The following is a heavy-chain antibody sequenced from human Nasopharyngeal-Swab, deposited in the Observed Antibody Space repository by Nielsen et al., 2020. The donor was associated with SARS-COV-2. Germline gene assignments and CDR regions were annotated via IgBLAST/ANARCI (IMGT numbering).Heavy chain of an antibody. Sequence: LRLSCTVSGGSISSGGYYWSWICQHPGKGLEWIGYIYYSGSIYYNPSLKSRVTISVDTSKNQFSLRLSSVTAADTAVYYCARDYGGSHSLYYHYGMDVWGQGTTVTVSS. CDR2: IYYSGSI. CDR3: ARDYGGSHSLYYHYGMDV. J-gene: IGHJ6*02. D-gene: IGHD4-23*01. CDR1: GGSISSGGYY. V-gene: IGHV4-31*03.